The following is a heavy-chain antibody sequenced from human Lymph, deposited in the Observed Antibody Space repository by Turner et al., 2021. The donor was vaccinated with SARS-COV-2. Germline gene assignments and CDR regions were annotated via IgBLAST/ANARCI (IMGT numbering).Heavy chain of an antibody. D-gene: IGHD7-27*01. CDR3: ARSGPNFDF. CDR2: ISYDGSNK. V-gene: IGHV3-30-3*01. J-gene: IGHJ4*02. CDR1: GFTFSSYA. Sequence: VRLVEPGGAVVHPGGSWRLSCAASGFTFSSYAMNWVRQAPGKGLEWVTLISYDGSNKYYADSVKGRFTISRDNSKNTLYLQMNSLRAEDTAVDYCARSGPNFDFWGQGTLVTVSS.